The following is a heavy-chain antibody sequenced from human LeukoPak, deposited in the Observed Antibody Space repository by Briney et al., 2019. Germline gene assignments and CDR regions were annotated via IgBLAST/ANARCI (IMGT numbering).Heavy chain of an antibody. V-gene: IGHV3-7*01. CDR2: IKQDGSET. CDR1: GFTFSNYW. CDR3: ARASGWPAYKDY. J-gene: IGHJ4*02. Sequence: GGSLRLSCAASGFTFSNYWMSWVRQAPGKGLEWVAHIKQDGSETYYIESMKGRFTISRDNAKNSLYLQMNSLRAEDTAVYYCARASGWPAYKDYWGQGTLVTVSS. D-gene: IGHD6-19*01.